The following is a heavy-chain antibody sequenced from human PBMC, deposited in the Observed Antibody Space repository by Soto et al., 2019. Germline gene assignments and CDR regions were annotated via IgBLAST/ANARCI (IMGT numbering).Heavy chain of an antibody. V-gene: IGHV1-2*04. Sequence: GASVKVSCKASGYTFTGYYMHWVRQAPGQGLEWMGWINPNSGGTNYAQKFQGWVTMTRDTSISTAYMELSRLRSDDTAVYYCARDLTIGFHNASDIWGQGTMVTVSS. D-gene: IGHD3-9*01. J-gene: IGHJ3*02. CDR2: INPNSGGT. CDR1: GYTFTGYY. CDR3: ARDLTIGFHNASDI.